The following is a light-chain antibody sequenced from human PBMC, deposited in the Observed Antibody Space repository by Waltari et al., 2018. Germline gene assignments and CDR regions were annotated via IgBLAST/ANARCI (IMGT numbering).Light chain of an antibody. J-gene: IGLJ6*01. CDR2: DST. CDR3: CAYAGSDTFI. CDR1: SRDIGSYNL. V-gene: IGLV2-23*01. Sequence: QSALTQPASMSGSPGQSITTPCTGSSRDIGSYNLVPWFQHHPGKAPKLIIYDSTNRPSGVSDRFSASKSGSTASLTIAGLQGEDEADYYCCAYAGSDTFIFGGGTQVTV.